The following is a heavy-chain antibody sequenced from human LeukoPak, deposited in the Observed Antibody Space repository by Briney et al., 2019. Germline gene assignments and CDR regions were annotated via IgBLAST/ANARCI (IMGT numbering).Heavy chain of an antibody. J-gene: IGHJ4*02. V-gene: IGHV3-74*01. CDR3: ARRAGAYSHPYDY. Sequence: GGSLRLSYAASGFTFSSYWMHWVRQAPGKGLVWVSRINSDGSSTSYADSVKGRFTISRDSAKNTLYLQMNSLRAEDTAVYYCARRAGAYSHPYDYWGQGTLVTVSS. CDR1: GFTFSSYW. D-gene: IGHD4/OR15-4a*01. CDR2: INSDGSST.